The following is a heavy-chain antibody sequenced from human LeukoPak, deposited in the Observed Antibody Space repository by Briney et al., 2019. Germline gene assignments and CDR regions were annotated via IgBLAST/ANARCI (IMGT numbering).Heavy chain of an antibody. CDR1: GGSISSYY. CDR2: IYYSGST. J-gene: IGHJ4*02. D-gene: IGHD2-15*01. CDR3: ARDLVVGWSRRVFDY. Sequence: PSETLSLTCTVSGGSISSYYWSWIRQPPGKGLEWIGYIYYSGSTNYNPSLKSRATISVDTSKNQFSLKLSSVTAADTAVYYCARDLVVGWSRRVFDYWGQGTLVTVSS. V-gene: IGHV4-59*01.